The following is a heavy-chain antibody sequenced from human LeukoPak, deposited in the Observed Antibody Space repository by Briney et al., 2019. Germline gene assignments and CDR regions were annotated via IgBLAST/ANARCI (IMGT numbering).Heavy chain of an antibody. CDR1: GFGFSGNA. V-gene: IGHV3-23*01. CDR2: FGGGSDT. D-gene: IGHD2-15*01. CDR3: ATPVGGVWSFDY. Sequence: GGSLRLSCAAAGFGFSGNAMAWVRQAPGKGLEWVSGFGGGSDTYYADSVKGRFTVSRDNSKNSVYLQMNSLRAEDTAMYYCATPVGGVWSFDYWGQGTLVTVSS. J-gene: IGHJ4*02.